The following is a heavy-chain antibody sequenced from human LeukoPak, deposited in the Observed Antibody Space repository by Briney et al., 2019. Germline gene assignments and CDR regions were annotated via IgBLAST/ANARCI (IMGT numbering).Heavy chain of an antibody. J-gene: IGHJ6*02. CDR1: GFTVSSNY. Sequence: TGGSLRLSCAASGFTVSSNYMSWVRQAPGKGLEWVSVIYSGGSTYYADSVKGRFTISRDNSKNTLYLQMNSLRAEDTAVYYCARVSSSSWYYYYGMDVWGQGTTVTVSS. V-gene: IGHV3-53*01. D-gene: IGHD6-13*01. CDR2: IYSGGST. CDR3: ARVSSSSWYYYYGMDV.